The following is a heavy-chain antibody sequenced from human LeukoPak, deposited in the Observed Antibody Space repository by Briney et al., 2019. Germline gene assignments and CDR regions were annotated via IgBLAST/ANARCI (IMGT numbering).Heavy chain of an antibody. CDR1: GYTFTSYY. CDR2: INPSGGST. J-gene: IGHJ6*02. V-gene: IGHV1-46*01. CDR3: ARDSWYDSYYYGMDV. D-gene: IGHD6-13*01. Sequence: ASVKASCKASGYTFTSYYMHWVRQAPGQGLEWMGIINPSGGSTSYAQKFQGWVTMTRDTSISTAYMELSRLRSDDTAVYYCARDSWYDSYYYGMDVWGQGTTVTVSS.